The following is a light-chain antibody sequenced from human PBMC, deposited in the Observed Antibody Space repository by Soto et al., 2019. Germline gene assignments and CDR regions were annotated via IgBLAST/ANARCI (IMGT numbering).Light chain of an antibody. CDR2: EVN. CDR3: SSYAGNNNQV. V-gene: IGLV2-8*01. Sequence: QSVLTQPPSASGSPGQSVAISCTGTSSDVGGYNYVSWYQLHPGKAPKLMIYEVNLRPSGVPDRFSGSKSGNTASLTVSGLQAEDEADYYCSSYAGNNNQVSGTGTKASVL. CDR1: SSDVGGYNY. J-gene: IGLJ1*01.